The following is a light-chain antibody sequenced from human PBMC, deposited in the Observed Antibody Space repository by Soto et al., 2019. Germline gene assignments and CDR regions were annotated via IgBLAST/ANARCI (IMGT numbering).Light chain of an antibody. V-gene: IGKV3-15*01. J-gene: IGKJ1*01. CDR2: DAS. CDR1: EGVSSK. Sequence: IVMTQSPATLSVSPGGRATLSCRASEGVSSKLAWYQQKPGLPPRLVIYDASTRATGIPGRFSGSGSGKDFTLTISGLQSEDFALYYCLQYDTWPPGTFGQGTKVDI. CDR3: LQYDTWPPGT.